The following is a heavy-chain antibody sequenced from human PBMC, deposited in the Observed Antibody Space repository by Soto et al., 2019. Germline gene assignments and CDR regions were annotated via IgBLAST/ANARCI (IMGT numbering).Heavy chain of an antibody. J-gene: IGHJ5*02. CDR1: GGSISSSSYY. D-gene: IGHD3-10*01. CDR2: IYYSGST. CDR3: ARVGGRRGKWFDP. Sequence: SETLSLSCTVSGGSISSSSYYWGWIRQPPGKGLEWIGSIYYSGSTYYNPSLKSRVTISVDTSKNQFSLKLSSVTAADTAVYYCARVGGRRGKWFDPWGQGTLVTVSS. V-gene: IGHV4-39*01.